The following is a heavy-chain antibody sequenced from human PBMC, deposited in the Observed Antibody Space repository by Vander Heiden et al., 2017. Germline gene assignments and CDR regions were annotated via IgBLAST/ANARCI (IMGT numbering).Heavy chain of an antibody. V-gene: IGHV3-21*01. CDR3: ARNFEAVAEKAPFDY. CDR1: GFPFSSYS. CDR2: ISSSSSYI. J-gene: IGHJ4*02. D-gene: IGHD6-19*01. Sequence: EVQLVESGGGLVKPGGSLRLSCAASGFPFSSYSMNWVRQAPGKGLEWVSSISSSSSYIYYADSVKGRFTISRDNAKNSLYLQMNSLRAEDTAVYYCARNFEAVAEKAPFDYWGQGTLVTVSS.